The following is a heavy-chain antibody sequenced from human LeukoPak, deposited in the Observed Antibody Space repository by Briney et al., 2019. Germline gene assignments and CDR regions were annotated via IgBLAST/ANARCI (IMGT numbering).Heavy chain of an antibody. CDR1: GFTFSTYW. CDR2: INQDGSTR. J-gene: IGHJ5*02. D-gene: IGHD5-12*01. V-gene: IGHV3-7*01. CDR3: ARDGPGYAFFWFDP. Sequence: GGSLRLSCAASGFTFSTYWMTWVRQAPGKGLEWVANINQDGSTRYYVDSVKGRFTISRDNDKNLLYLQMNSLRADDTALYYCARDGPGYAFFWFDPWGQGTLVTVSS.